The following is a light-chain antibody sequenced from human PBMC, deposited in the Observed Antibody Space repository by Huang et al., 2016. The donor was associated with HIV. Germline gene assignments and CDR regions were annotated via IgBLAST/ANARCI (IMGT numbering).Light chain of an antibody. CDR1: QRVGSN. CDR2: GAS. Sequence: EIVMTQSPATLSVSPGERATLSCRASQRVGSNFAWYQQTPGQAPTLLIYGASPRATDIPARFSGSGSGTEFTLTITSLQSEDSAVYYCQQSTSCPWTFGQGTKVEIK. CDR3: QQSTSCPWT. V-gene: IGKV3-15*01. J-gene: IGKJ1*01.